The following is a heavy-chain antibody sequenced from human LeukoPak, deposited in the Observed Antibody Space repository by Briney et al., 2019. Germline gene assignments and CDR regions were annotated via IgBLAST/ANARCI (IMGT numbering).Heavy chain of an antibody. Sequence: SETLSLTCTVPGGSISSYYWSLLRQPPVKGLESFGYIYYSGSTNSNPSLKSPVTISVDTSKKQFSLKLSPVTAADTAFYYCARYIVSYPHDAFDIWGQGTMVTVSS. CDR1: GGSISSYY. CDR2: IYYSGST. V-gene: IGHV4-59*01. CDR3: ARYIVSYPHDAFDI. J-gene: IGHJ3*02. D-gene: IGHD1-26*01.